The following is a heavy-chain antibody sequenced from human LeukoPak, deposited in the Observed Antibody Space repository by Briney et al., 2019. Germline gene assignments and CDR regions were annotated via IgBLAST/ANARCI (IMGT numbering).Heavy chain of an antibody. D-gene: IGHD1-1*01. Sequence: GGSLRLSCAASGFTFSSSRMNWVRQAPGKGLEWLANIKQDGSEKHYADSVKGRSTISRDNSKNTLSLQMNSLRAEDTAVYYCAKDRVQSSAFDIWGQGTMVTVSS. CDR3: AKDRVQSSAFDI. CDR1: GFTFSSSR. CDR2: IKQDGSEK. J-gene: IGHJ3*02. V-gene: IGHV3-7*01.